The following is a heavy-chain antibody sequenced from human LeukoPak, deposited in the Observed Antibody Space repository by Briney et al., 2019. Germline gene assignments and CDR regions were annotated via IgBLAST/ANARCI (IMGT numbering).Heavy chain of an antibody. Sequence: SETLSLTCAVYGGSFSGYYWSWIRQPPGKGLGWIGEINHSGSTNYNPSLKSRVTISVDTSKNQFSLKLSSVTAADTAVYYCARAPGVVAATMTFGYWGQGTLVTVSS. V-gene: IGHV4-34*01. CDR1: GGSFSGYY. CDR3: ARAPGVVAATMTFGY. CDR2: INHSGST. J-gene: IGHJ4*02. D-gene: IGHD2-15*01.